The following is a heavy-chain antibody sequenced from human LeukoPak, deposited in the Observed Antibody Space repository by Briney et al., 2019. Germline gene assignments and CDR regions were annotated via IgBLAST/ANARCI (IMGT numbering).Heavy chain of an antibody. Sequence: GGSLRLSCAASGFTFSSYGMHWVRQAPGKGLEGVAFIRYDGSNKYYADSVKGRFTISRDNSKNTLYLQMNSLRAEDTAVYYCAKDGLSGGYSYGPRYFDYWGQGTLVTVSS. CDR1: GFTFSSYG. V-gene: IGHV3-30*02. D-gene: IGHD5-18*01. CDR3: AKDGLSGGYSYGPRYFDY. CDR2: IRYDGSNK. J-gene: IGHJ4*02.